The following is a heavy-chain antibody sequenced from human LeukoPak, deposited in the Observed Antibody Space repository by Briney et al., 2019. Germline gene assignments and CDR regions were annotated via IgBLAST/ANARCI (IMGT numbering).Heavy chain of an antibody. Sequence: PGGSLRLSCAASGFTVSNNYMSWVRQAPGRGLEWVSVIYSGGTTYYADSVKGRFTISRDNSKNTLYLQMNSLRAEDTAVYYCAKAGPRDSSGYYYYFDYWGQGTLVTVSS. CDR3: AKAGPRDSSGYYYYFDY. J-gene: IGHJ4*02. CDR2: IYSGGTT. V-gene: IGHV3-66*01. D-gene: IGHD3-22*01. CDR1: GFTVSNNY.